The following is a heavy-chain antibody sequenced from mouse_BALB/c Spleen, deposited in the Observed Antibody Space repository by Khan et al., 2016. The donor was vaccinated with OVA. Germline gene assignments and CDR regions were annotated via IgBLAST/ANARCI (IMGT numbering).Heavy chain of an antibody. CDR2: IDPFSGGT. D-gene: IGHD2-12*01. V-gene: IGHV1S135*01. Sequence: VQLKQSGPELMKPGASVKISCRASGYSFTTYYIHWMMQSHGKSLEWIGYIDPFSGGTTYNQKFKGKATLTVDKSSSTAYIHLSNLTSEDSAVDYCTRQCYVAWFTYWGQGTLVTVSA. CDR1: GYSFTTYY. CDR3: TRQCYVAWFTY. J-gene: IGHJ3*01.